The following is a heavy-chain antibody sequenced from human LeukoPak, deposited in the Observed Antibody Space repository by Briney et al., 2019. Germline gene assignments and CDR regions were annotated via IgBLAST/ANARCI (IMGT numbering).Heavy chain of an antibody. CDR2: ISWNSGSI. CDR1: GFTFDDYA. CDR3: AKGSGYSYGSGSDY. Sequence: GRSLRLSCAASGFTFDDYAMHWVRQAPGKGLEWVSGISWNSGSIGYADSVKGRFTISRDNAKNSLYLEMNRLRAEDTTLYYCAKGSGYSYGSGSDYWGQGTLVTVSS. V-gene: IGHV3-9*01. J-gene: IGHJ4*02. D-gene: IGHD5-18*01.